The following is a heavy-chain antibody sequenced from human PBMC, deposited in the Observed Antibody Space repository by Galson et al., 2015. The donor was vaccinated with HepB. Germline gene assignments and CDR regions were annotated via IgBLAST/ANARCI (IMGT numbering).Heavy chain of an antibody. V-gene: IGHV2-70*11. CDR3: ARITFYYDSGGYYEYYMDV. CDR1: GFSLSTSGMC. J-gene: IGHJ6*03. Sequence: PALVKPTQTLTLTCTFSGFSLSTSGMCVSWIRQPPGKALEWLARIDWDDDKYYSTSLKTRLTISKDTSKNQVVLTMTNMDPVDTATYYCARITFYYDSGGYYEYYMDVWGKGTTVTVSS. CDR2: IDWDDDK. D-gene: IGHD3-22*01.